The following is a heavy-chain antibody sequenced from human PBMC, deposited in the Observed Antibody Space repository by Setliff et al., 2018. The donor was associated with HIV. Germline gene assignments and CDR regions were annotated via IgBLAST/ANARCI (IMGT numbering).Heavy chain of an antibody. CDR2: IIPIFGTA. Sequence: SVKVSCKASGYTFISYDINWVRQAPGQGLEWMGGIIPIFGTANYAQKFQGRVTITTDESTSTAYMELSSLRSEDTAVYYCARDRYYGSGSSPIFDYWGQGTLVTVSS. D-gene: IGHD3-10*01. V-gene: IGHV1-69*05. CDR3: ARDRYYGSGSSPIFDY. J-gene: IGHJ4*02. CDR1: GYTFISYD.